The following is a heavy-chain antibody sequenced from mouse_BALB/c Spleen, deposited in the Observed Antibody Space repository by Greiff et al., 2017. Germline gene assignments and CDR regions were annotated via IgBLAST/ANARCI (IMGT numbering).Heavy chain of an antibody. CDR1: GFTFSSYG. CDR2: ISSGGSYS. D-gene: IGHD2-1*01. Sequence: EVKVVESGGDLVKPGGSLKLSCAASGFTFSSYGMSWVRQTPDKRLEWVATISSGGSYSYYPDSVKGRFIISRDNAKNTLYLQMSSLKSQDTAMYYCARWEVYGNYGEAMDYWGQGTSVTVSS. CDR3: ARWEVYGNYGEAMDY. V-gene: IGHV5-6*01. J-gene: IGHJ4*01.